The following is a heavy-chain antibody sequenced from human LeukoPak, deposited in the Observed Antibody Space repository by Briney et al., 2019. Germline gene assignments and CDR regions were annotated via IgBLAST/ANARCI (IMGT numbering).Heavy chain of an antibody. CDR2: ISSDGSDT. D-gene: IGHD6-19*01. CDR1: GFTFSSYW. Sequence: GGSLRLSCAASGFTFSSYWMHWVRQAPGKGLVWVSRISSDGSDTRYADSVKGRFTISRDNAKNTLFLQMNSLRAEDTAVYYCARDQGGSGPTTYDYWGQGTLVTVSS. J-gene: IGHJ4*02. V-gene: IGHV3-74*01. CDR3: ARDQGGSGPTTYDY.